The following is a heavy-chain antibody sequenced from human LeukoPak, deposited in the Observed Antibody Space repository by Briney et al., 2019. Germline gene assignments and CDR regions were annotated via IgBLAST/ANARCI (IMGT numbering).Heavy chain of an antibody. J-gene: IGHJ1*01. V-gene: IGHV3-23*01. CDR1: GFTFSSYA. CDR2: ISGSGGST. CDR3: AKVLDYGDYFNVGYFQH. Sequence: GGSLRLSCAASGFTFSSYAMSWVRQAPGKGLEWVSAISGSGGSTYYADSVKGRFTISRDNSKNTLYLQMNSLRAEDTAVYYCAKVLDYGDYFNVGYFQHWGQGTLVTVSP. D-gene: IGHD4-17*01.